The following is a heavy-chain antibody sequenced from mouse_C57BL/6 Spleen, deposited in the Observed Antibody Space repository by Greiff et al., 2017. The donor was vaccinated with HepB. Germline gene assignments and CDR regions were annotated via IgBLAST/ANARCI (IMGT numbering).Heavy chain of an antibody. CDR1: GYTFTEYT. V-gene: IGHV1-62-2*01. D-gene: IGHD1-1*01. Sequence: QVQLQQSGAELVKPGASVKLSCKASGYTFTEYTIHWVKQRSGQGLEWIGWFYPGSGSIKYNEKFKDKATLTADKSSSTVYMVLSRLTSEDSAVYFCARHEDYYGSSYGYFDYWGQGTTLTVSS. CDR2: FYPGSGSI. J-gene: IGHJ2*01. CDR3: ARHEDYYGSSYGYFDY.